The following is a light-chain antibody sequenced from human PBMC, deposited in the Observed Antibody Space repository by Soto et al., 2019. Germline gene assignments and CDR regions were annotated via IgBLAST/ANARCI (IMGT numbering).Light chain of an antibody. J-gene: IGLJ2*01. V-gene: IGLV1-44*01. CDR2: SND. CDR3: ASWDDSRKGVV. CDR1: SSNIGSNT. Sequence: QSVLTQPPSASGTPGQRVTIYCSGSSSNIGSNTVTWYQHLPGTAPKLLIYSNDQRPSGVPDRFSGSKSGTSASLAISGLQSEDEADYYCASWDDSRKGVVFGGGTKLTVL.